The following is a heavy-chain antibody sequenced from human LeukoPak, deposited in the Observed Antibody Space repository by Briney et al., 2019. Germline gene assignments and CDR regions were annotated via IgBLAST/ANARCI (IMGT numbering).Heavy chain of an antibody. J-gene: IGHJ5*02. CDR3: ARHVIPTVTYNWFDP. CDR2: IDPSDSYT. Sequence: RGESLKISCKGSGHSFTSFWISWVRQMPGKGLEWMGRIDPSDSYTNYSPSFQGHVTISADKSISTAYPQWSSLKASDTAMYYCARHVIPTVTYNWFDPWGQGTLVTVSS. D-gene: IGHD4-17*01. CDR1: GHSFTSFW. V-gene: IGHV5-10-1*01.